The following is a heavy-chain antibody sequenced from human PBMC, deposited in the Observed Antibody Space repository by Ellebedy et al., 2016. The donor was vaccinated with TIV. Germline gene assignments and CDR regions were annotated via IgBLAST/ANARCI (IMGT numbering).Heavy chain of an antibody. Sequence: PSETLSLTCTVSGDSLSRSSYYWGWFRQPPGQGLEWIGNIYYSGDTDYNPSLKSRVTMSVDTSKNQFSLNLRSVTAADTAVYYCARNPPTYNWVDSWGQGILVTVSS. V-gene: IGHV4-39*01. CDR3: ARNPPTYNWVDS. J-gene: IGHJ5*01. CDR1: GDSLSRSSYY. CDR2: IYYSGDT.